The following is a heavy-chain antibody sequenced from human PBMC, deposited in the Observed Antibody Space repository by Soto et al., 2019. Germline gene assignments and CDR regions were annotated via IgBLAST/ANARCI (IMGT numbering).Heavy chain of an antibody. CDR3: ARDRIVAYDGAEYYYYGMDV. CDR1: GGSISSGGYY. J-gene: IGHJ6*02. Sequence: PSETLSLTCTVSGGSISSGGYYWSWIRQHPGKGLEWIGYIYYSGSTYYNPSLKSRVTISVDTSKNQFSLKLSSVTAADTAVYYCARDRIVAYDGAEYYYYGMDVWGQGTTVTVSS. CDR2: IYYSGST. D-gene: IGHD5-12*01. V-gene: IGHV4-31*03.